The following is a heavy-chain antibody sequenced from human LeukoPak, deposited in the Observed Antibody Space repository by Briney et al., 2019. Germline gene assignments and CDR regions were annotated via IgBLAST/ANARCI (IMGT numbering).Heavy chain of an antibody. CDR2: ISSSSNYI. CDR3: AVNPVAGDLSFGY. D-gene: IGHD6-19*01. Sequence: GGSLRLSCAASGFTFSSYSMNWVRQAPGKGLEWVSSISSSSNYIYYADSVKGRFTISRDNAKNSLYLQMNSLRAEDTAVYYCAVNPVAGDLSFGYWGQGTLVTVSS. J-gene: IGHJ4*02. CDR1: GFTFSSYS. V-gene: IGHV3-21*01.